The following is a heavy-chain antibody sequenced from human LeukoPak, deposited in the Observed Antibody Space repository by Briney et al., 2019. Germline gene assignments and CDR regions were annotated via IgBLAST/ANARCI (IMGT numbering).Heavy chain of an antibody. Sequence: SVKVSCKASGGTFSSYAISWVRQAPGQGLEWMGGIIPIFGTANYAQKFQGRVTVTRDTSISTVYMELSRLRSDDTAVYYCARDGPAQMVDLDYWGQGTLVTVSS. CDR1: GGTFSSYA. D-gene: IGHD2-8*01. V-gene: IGHV1-69*05. CDR3: ARDGPAQMVDLDY. J-gene: IGHJ4*02. CDR2: IIPIFGTA.